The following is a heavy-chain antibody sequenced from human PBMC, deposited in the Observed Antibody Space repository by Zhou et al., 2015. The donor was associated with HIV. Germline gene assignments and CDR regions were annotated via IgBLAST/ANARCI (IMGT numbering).Heavy chain of an antibody. CDR1: GGTFSRSG. Sequence: QVQLVQSGAEVKKPGSSVKVSCKASGGTFSRSGITWVRQAPGQGLEWLGGIIPISGAANIAQKFQGRVTIIADESTSTAYMELSSLRSEDTAVYYCARGMTRYSGYDPQYYFDYWGQGTLVTVSS. CDR2: IIPISGAA. D-gene: IGHD5-12*01. CDR3: ARGMTRYSGYDPQYYFDY. J-gene: IGHJ4*02. V-gene: IGHV1-69*12.